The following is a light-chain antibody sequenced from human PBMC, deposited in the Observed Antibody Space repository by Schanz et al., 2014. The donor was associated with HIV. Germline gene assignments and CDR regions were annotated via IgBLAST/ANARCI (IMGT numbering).Light chain of an antibody. J-gene: IGKJ4*01. CDR3: QQYGNSLT. CDR1: QSVSSN. CDR2: GTS. V-gene: IGKV3-20*01. Sequence: EIVMTQSPATLSVSPGERATLSCRASQSVSSNLTWYQEKPGQAPRLLIYGTSTRATGIPDRFSGSGSGTDFTLTISGLEPDDFAVYYCQQYGNSLTFGGGTKVEVK.